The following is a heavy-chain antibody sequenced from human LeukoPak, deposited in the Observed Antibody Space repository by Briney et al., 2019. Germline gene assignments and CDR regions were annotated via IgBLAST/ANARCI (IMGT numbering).Heavy chain of an antibody. J-gene: IGHJ4*02. Sequence: GGSLRLSCAASGFTFSDHYMDWVLQAPGKGLEWVGRIRDKNNRYTTEYAASAKGRFTISRDDAKKSVYLQMNSLKTEDTAMYYCARVCNTIACYGGSFDYWGQGTLVTVSS. V-gene: IGHV3-72*01. CDR3: ARVCNTIACYGGSFDY. D-gene: IGHD2-2*01. CDR1: GFTFSDHY. CDR2: IRDKNNRYTT.